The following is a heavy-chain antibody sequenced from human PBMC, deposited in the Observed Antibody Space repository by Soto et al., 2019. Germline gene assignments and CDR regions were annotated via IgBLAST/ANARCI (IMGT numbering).Heavy chain of an antibody. CDR1: GFTLSSYA. J-gene: IGHJ4*02. V-gene: IGHV3-23*01. D-gene: IGHD3-10*01. Sequence: PGGSLRLSCAASGFTLSSYAMSWVRQAPGKGLEWVSAISGSGGSTYYADSVKGRFTISRDKSKNTLFLQMNSLRAEDTAVYYCAKQTNYYTSGSLDYWGQGTRVTVSS. CDR3: AKQTNYYTSGSLDY. CDR2: ISGSGGST.